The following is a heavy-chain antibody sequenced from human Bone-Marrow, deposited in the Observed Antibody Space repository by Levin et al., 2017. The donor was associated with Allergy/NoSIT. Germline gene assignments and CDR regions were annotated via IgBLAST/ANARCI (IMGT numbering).Heavy chain of an antibody. V-gene: IGHV1-2*02. CDR1: GYTFTGHF. D-gene: IGHD4-17*01. CDR2: IQVSSGIT. Sequence: KHGESLKISCKTSGYTFTGHFLHWVRQAPGQGLEWMGWIQVSSGITNYAQKFQGRVTLTKDTSINTAYMELTWLRSDDTAIYYCVRDNDYGPDYWGQGTLVTVSS. CDR3: VRDNDYGPDY. J-gene: IGHJ4*02.